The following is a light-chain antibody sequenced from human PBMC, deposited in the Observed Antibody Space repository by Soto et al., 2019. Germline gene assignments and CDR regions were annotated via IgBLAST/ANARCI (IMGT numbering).Light chain of an antibody. CDR1: SSDVGAYNY. J-gene: IGLJ3*02. Sequence: QSALTQPRSVSGSPGQSVTISCTGTSSDVGAYNYVSWYQHHPGKAPKLVIYDVTKRPSRVPDRFAGSKSGNTASLTISGLQAEYEADYYCCSYAGSSLWVFGGGTKLTVL. CDR3: CSYAGSSLWV. CDR2: DVT. V-gene: IGLV2-11*01.